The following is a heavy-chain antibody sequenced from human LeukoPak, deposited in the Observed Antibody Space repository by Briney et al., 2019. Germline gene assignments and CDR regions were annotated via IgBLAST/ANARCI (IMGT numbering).Heavy chain of an antibody. CDR1: RFTFSYYW. CDR3: ARRAAALGAFDY. Sequence: GGSLRLSCAASRFTFSYYWMHWVRQAPGKGLVWVSRINSDGSSISYADSVKGRFTISRDNAKNTLYLQMNSLRAEDTAVYYCARRAAALGAFDYWGQGTLVTVSS. CDR2: INSDGSSI. D-gene: IGHD6-13*01. V-gene: IGHV3-74*01. J-gene: IGHJ4*02.